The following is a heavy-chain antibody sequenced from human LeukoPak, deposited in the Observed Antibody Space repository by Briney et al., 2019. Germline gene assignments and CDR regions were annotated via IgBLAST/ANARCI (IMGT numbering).Heavy chain of an antibody. J-gene: IGHJ4*02. CDR1: GDSISSITSFDYY. Sequence: PSETLSLTCIVSGDSISSITSFDYYWGWVRQSPGKGLEWIGIINNIGRTYFNPSLKSRVTISVDTSKNQFSLKLSSVTAADTAVYYCAREYWNDYWGQGSLVTVSS. V-gene: IGHV4-39*07. CDR3: AREYWNDY. D-gene: IGHD1-1*01. CDR2: INNIGRT.